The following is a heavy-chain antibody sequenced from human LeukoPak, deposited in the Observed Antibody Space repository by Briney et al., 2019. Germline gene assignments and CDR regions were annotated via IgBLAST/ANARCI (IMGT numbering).Heavy chain of an antibody. V-gene: IGHV3-21*01. CDR3: ARGRWFENYYFDY. CDR1: GFTFSSYS. Sequence: GSLRLSCAASGFTFSSYSMNWVRQAPGKGLEWVSSISSSSSYIYYADSVKGRFTISRDNAKNSLYLQMNSLRAEDTAVYYCARGRWFENYYFDYWGQGTLVTVSS. CDR2: ISSSSSYI. J-gene: IGHJ4*02. D-gene: IGHD3-10*01.